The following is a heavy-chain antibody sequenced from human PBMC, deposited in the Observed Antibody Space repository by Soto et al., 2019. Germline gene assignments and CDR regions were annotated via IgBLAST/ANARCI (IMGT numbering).Heavy chain of an antibody. V-gene: IGHV4-34*01. D-gene: IGHD2-15*01. CDR3: TPAALPFYCCGSCYSGRXY. Sequence: SETLXLTCAVYGGSFSGYYWSWIRQPPGKGLEWIGEINHSGSTNYNPSLKSRVTISVDTSKNQFSLKLSSVTAADTAVYYCTPAALPFYCCGSCYSGRXYWGQGTLVXVSS. CDR1: GGSFSGYY. J-gene: IGHJ1*01. CDR2: INHSGST.